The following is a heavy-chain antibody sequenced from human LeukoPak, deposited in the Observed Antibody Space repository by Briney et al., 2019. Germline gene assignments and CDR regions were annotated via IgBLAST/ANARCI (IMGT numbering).Heavy chain of an antibody. Sequence: SETLSLTCAVYGGSFSGYYWSWIRQPPGKGLERIGEINHSGSTNYNPSLKSRVTISVDTSKSQFSLKLSSVTAADTAVYYCARGQSPHFTVTPFYFVYWGQGTLVTVSS. D-gene: IGHD4-17*01. CDR3: ARGQSPHFTVTPFYFVY. CDR2: INHSGST. J-gene: IGHJ4*02. V-gene: IGHV4-34*01. CDR1: GGSFSGYY.